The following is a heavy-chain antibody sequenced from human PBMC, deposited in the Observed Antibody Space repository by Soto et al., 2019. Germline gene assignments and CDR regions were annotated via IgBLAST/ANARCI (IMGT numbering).Heavy chain of an antibody. D-gene: IGHD1-26*01. CDR3: AKDLGGRHSPFDY. Sequence: GGSLRLSCAASGFTFSSYGMHWVRQAPGKGLEWVAVISYDGSNKYYADSVKGRFTISRDNSKNTLYLQMNSLRAEDTAVYYCAKDLGGRHSPFDYWGQGTLVTGSS. CDR2: ISYDGSNK. CDR1: GFTFSSYG. V-gene: IGHV3-30*18. J-gene: IGHJ4*02.